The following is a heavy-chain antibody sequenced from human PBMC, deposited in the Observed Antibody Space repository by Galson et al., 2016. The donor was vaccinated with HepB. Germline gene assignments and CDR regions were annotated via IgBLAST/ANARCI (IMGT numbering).Heavy chain of an antibody. CDR2: ISGTGANT. CDR3: AKGRWDFDS. CDR1: GFTFSSFA. Sequence: SLRLSCAASGFTFSSFAMSWVRQAPGKGLEWVSSISGTGANTHYADSVEGRFTISRDNSKNTLYLQMHSLRGEDTAVYYCAKGRWDFDSWGQGTLVTVSS. D-gene: IGHD5-24*01. J-gene: IGHJ4*02. V-gene: IGHV3-23*01.